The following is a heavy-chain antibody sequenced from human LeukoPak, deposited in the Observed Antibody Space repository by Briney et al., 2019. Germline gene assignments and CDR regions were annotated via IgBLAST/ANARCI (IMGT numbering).Heavy chain of an antibody. CDR2: IYTSGST. V-gene: IGHV4-61*02. CDR3: ARGLDWLLYFDY. D-gene: IGHD3-9*01. J-gene: IGHJ4*02. CDR1: GGSISSGGYY. Sequence: SETLSLTCTVSGGSISSGGYYWSWIRQPAGKGLEWIGRIYTSGSTNYNPSLKSRVTISVDTSKNQFSLKLSSVTAADTAVHYCARGLDWLLYFDYWGQGTLVTVSS.